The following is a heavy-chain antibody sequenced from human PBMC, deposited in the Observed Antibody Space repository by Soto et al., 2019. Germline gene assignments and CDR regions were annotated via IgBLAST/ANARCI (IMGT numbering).Heavy chain of an antibody. Sequence: ASVKVSCKASGYTFTSYSMHWVRQAPGQRLEWMGIINASGGSTSYAQKFQGRVTMTRDTSTSTVYMELSSLRSEDTAVYYCARDGLGYSYGYPPNWFDPWGQGTLVTVSS. V-gene: IGHV1-46*01. CDR2: INASGGST. CDR3: ARDGLGYSYGYPPNWFDP. D-gene: IGHD5-18*01. J-gene: IGHJ5*02. CDR1: GYTFTSYS.